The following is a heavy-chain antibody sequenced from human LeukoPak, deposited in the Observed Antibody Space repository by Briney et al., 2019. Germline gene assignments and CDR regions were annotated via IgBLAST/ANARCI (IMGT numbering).Heavy chain of an antibody. CDR1: GGSISSYY. CDR3: AFSRSGGKGYWYFEL. V-gene: IGHV4-59*01. Sequence: PSETLSLTCTVSGGSISSYYRSWVRQPPGRGLEWIGFIYYGGSTNYNPSLKSQVTISLDTTKNQFSLKLSSVTTADTAVYYSAFSRSGGKGYWYFELWGRGTLVTVSS. D-gene: IGHD4-23*01. CDR2: IYYGGST. J-gene: IGHJ2*01.